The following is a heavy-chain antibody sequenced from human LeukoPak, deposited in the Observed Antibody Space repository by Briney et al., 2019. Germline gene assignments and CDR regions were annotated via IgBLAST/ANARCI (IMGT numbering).Heavy chain of an antibody. CDR2: INTKGET. J-gene: IGHJ4*02. Sequence: SETLSLTCTVAGVSMSAYQWSWVRQSPEKGLELIGCINTKGETRYNPSLKSRVTTSVDTSQSHFYLRPTSVTAAATAVYYCATSNDAKIAPFDHWGQGAPVTVSS. V-gene: IGHV4-4*09. CDR3: ATSNDAKIAPFDH. CDR1: GVSMSAYQ. D-gene: IGHD2-21*01.